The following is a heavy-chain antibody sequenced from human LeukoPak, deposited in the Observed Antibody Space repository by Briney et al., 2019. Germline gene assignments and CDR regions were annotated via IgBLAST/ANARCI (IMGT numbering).Heavy chain of an antibody. Sequence: GGSLRLSCAASGFTFSSYAMSWVRQAPGKGLEWVSAISGSDGRRYYADSVKGRFTISRGNSKNTLYLQMNSLRAEDTAVYSCAKSRVAGSFYYFDCWGQGTLVTVSS. CDR3: AKSRVAGSFYYFDC. J-gene: IGHJ4*02. V-gene: IGHV3-23*01. CDR1: GFTFSSYA. CDR2: ISGSDGRR. D-gene: IGHD3-3*01.